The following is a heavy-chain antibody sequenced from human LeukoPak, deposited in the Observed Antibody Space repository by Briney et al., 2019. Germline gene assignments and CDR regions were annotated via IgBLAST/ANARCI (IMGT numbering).Heavy chain of an antibody. Sequence: SETLSLTCTVSGGSISSYYWSWIRQPPGKGLEWIGYIYYSGSTNYNPSLKSRVTISVDASKNQFSLKLSSVTAADTAVYYCARAYDFWSANGGWFDPWGQGTLVTVSS. J-gene: IGHJ5*02. CDR1: GGSISSYY. CDR3: ARAYDFWSANGGWFDP. V-gene: IGHV4-59*01. D-gene: IGHD3-3*01. CDR2: IYYSGST.